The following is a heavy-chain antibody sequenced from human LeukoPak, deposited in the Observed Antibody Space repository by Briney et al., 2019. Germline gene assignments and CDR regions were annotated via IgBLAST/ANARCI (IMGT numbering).Heavy chain of an antibody. CDR1: GFTFSSYA. V-gene: IGHV3-23*01. CDR3: ANARRETYYDFWSGYPLPDDY. Sequence: GGSLRLSCAASGFTFSSYAMSWVRQAPGKGLEWVSAISGSGGSTYYADSVKGRFTISRDNSKNTLYLQMNSLRAEDRAVYYCANARRETYYDFWSGYPLPDDYWGQGTLVTVSS. D-gene: IGHD3-3*01. J-gene: IGHJ4*02. CDR2: ISGSGGST.